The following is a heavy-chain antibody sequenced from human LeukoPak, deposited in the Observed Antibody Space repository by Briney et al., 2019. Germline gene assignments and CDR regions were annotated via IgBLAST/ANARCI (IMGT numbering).Heavy chain of an antibody. J-gene: IGHJ4*02. V-gene: IGHV3-30-3*01. CDR1: GFTFSSYA. D-gene: IGHD3-10*01. Sequence: PGGSLRLSCAASGFTFSSYAMHWVRQAPGKGLEWVAVISYDGSNKYYADSVEGRFTISRDNSKNTLYLQMNSLRAEDTAVYYCARDLGYFDYWGQGTLVTVSS. CDR3: ARDLGYFDY. CDR2: ISYDGSNK.